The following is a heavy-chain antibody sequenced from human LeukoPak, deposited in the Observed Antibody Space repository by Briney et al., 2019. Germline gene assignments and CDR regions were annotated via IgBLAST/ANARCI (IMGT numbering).Heavy chain of an antibody. J-gene: IGHJ6*02. CDR3: ARYAREPYYYDSSGYWMDV. V-gene: IGHV7-4-1*02. D-gene: IGHD3-22*01. CDR1: GYTFTSCA. Sequence: ASVKVSCKASGYTFTSCAMNWVRQAPGQGLEWMGWINTNTGNPTYAQGFTGRFVFSLDTSVSTAYLQISSLKAEDTAVYYCARYAREPYYYDSSGYWMDVWGQGTTVTVSS. CDR2: INTNTGNP.